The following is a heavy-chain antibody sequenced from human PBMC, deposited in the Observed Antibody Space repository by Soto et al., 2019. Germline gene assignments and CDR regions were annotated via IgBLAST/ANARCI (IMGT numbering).Heavy chain of an antibody. CDR1: GGSISSGDYY. CDR2: IYYSGST. V-gene: IGHV4-30-4*01. CDR3: ARDRGYCSGGSCYDWFDP. J-gene: IGHJ5*02. D-gene: IGHD2-15*01. Sequence: LSLTCTVSGGSISSGDYYWSWIRQPPGKGLEWIGYIYYSGSTYYNPSLKSRVTISVDTSKNQFSLKLSSVTAADTAVYYCARDRGYCSGGSCYDWFDPWGQGTQVTVSS.